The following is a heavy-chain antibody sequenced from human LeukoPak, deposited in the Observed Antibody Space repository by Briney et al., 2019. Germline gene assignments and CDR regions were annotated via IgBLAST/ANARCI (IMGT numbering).Heavy chain of an antibody. V-gene: IGHV3-9*01. Sequence: GGSLRLSCAASGFTFDDYAMHWVRQAPGKGLEWVSGISWKSGIIGYADSVKGRFTISRDNAKNSLYLQMNSLRAEDTALYYCAKAPGYSSGWYNYWGQGTLVTVSP. J-gene: IGHJ4*02. D-gene: IGHD6-19*01. CDR2: ISWKSGII. CDR3: AKAPGYSSGWYNY. CDR1: GFTFDDYA.